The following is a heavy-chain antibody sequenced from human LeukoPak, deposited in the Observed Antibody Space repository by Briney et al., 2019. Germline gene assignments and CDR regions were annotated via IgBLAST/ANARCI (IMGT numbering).Heavy chain of an antibody. V-gene: IGHV4-4*07. CDR2: IYTSGST. D-gene: IGHD1-26*01. Sequence: SETLSLTCTVSGGSMSSYYWSRIRQPAGKGLEWIGRIYTSGSTNYNPSLKSRVTMSVDTSKNQFSLKLSSVTAADTAVYYCARDGRKSGSYAPLFDYWGQGTLVTVSS. CDR3: ARDGRKSGSYAPLFDY. J-gene: IGHJ4*02. CDR1: GGSMSSYY.